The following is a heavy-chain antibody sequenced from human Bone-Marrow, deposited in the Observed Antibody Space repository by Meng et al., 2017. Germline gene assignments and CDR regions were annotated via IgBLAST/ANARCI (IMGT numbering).Heavy chain of an antibody. V-gene: IGHV3-48*03. D-gene: IGHD2-21*02. CDR2: IGSSGSTI. Sequence: GGSLRLSCAASGFTFSSYEMNWVRQAPGKGLEWVSYIGSSGSTIYYADSVKGRFTISRDNAKNSLYLQMNSLRAEDTAVYYCASAYCGGDCYFRSDAFDIWGQGTMVTV. J-gene: IGHJ3*02. CDR3: ASAYCGGDCYFRSDAFDI. CDR1: GFTFSSYE.